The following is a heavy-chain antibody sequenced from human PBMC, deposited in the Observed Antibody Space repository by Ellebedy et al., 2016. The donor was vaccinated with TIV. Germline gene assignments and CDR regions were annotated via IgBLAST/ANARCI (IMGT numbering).Heavy chain of an antibody. CDR3: ARIDCSGGSCYSRGHAFDI. CDR2: IYYSGST. J-gene: IGHJ3*02. Sequence: SETLSLXXTVSGGSISSSSYYWGWIRQPPGKGLEWIGSIYYSGSTYYNPSLKSRVTISVDTSKNQFSLKLSSVTAADTAAYYCARIDCSGGSCYSRGHAFDIWGQGTMVTVSS. D-gene: IGHD2-15*01. CDR1: GGSISSSSYY. V-gene: IGHV4-39*01.